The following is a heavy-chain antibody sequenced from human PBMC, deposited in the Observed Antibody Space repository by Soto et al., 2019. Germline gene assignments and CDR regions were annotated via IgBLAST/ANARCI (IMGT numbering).Heavy chain of an antibody. J-gene: IGHJ5*02. CDR3: ARLRYYYGSQGFDA. Sequence: QVQLQESGPGLVKPSETLSLTCTVSGGSISSYYWSWIRQPPGKGLEWIGYIYYSGRTNYNPSLTSGATVSLTTSKAQCPLQLRPVPAPDTAVYYCARLRYYYGSQGFDAWGQGTLVTVSS. CDR2: IYYSGRT. CDR1: GGSISSYY. D-gene: IGHD3-10*01. V-gene: IGHV4-59*12.